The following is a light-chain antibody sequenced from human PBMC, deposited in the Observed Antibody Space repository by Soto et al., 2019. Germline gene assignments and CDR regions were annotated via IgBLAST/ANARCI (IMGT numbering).Light chain of an antibody. J-gene: IGLJ1*01. Sequence: QSVLTQPPSVSGAPGQRVTISCTGSSSNIGAGYDVHWYQQLPGTAPKLLIYGNTNRPSGAPDRFSGSKSGTSASLAITGLQAEDEADYYCQSYDSSLSGPSFVFGTGTKLT. V-gene: IGLV1-40*01. CDR1: SSNIGAGYD. CDR3: QSYDSSLSGPSFV. CDR2: GNT.